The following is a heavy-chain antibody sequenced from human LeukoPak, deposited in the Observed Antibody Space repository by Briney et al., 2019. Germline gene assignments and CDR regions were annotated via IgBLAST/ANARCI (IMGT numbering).Heavy chain of an antibody. D-gene: IGHD4-11*01. Sequence: PGGALRLSCAASGFTFSSYAMSWVRQAPGKGLEWVSAIRDSGSSTHYADSVKGRFTTSRDNSKNTLFLQMNSLRAEDTALYYCATSTVAKYDYWGQGTLVAVSS. CDR2: IRDSGSST. V-gene: IGHV3-23*01. CDR3: ATSTVAKYDY. CDR1: GFTFSSYA. J-gene: IGHJ4*02.